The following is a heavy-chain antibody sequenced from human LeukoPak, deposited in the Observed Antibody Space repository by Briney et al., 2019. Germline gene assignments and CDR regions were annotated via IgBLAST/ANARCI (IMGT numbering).Heavy chain of an antibody. Sequence: GRSLRLSCAVSGFIFSAYAMSWVRQAPGQVLEWVSVIGTGGETHYAESVRGRFTISRSNFKNTLYLQMNSLRAEDTAVYYCAKRVTVTTKYFDSWGQGTLVTVSS. V-gene: IGHV3-23*01. D-gene: IGHD4-17*01. J-gene: IGHJ4*02. CDR2: IGTGGET. CDR1: GFIFSAYA. CDR3: AKRVTVTTKYFDS.